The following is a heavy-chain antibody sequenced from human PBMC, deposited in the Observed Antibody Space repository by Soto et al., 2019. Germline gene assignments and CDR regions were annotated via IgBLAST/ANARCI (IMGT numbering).Heavy chain of an antibody. CDR2: ISWNGDTI. D-gene: IGHD3-10*01. Sequence: GGSLRLSCAASGFTFSEYAMHWVRQAPGKGLEWVSSISWNGDTIGYADPVKGRFAISRDNAKNSLDLQMNGLRSEDTAVYYCVKGRAPGSYYYYGLDVWGQGTTVTVSS. CDR3: VKGRAPGSYYYYGLDV. CDR1: GFTFSEYA. V-gene: IGHV3-9*01. J-gene: IGHJ6*02.